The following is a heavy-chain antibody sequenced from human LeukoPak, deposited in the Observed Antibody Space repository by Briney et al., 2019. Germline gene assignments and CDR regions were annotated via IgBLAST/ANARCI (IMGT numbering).Heavy chain of an antibody. V-gene: IGHV1-69*13. D-gene: IGHD5-18*01. CDR3: ARVVDTAMVGY. CDR1: GGTFSSYV. J-gene: IGHJ4*02. CDR2: IIPIFGTA. Sequence: SVKVSCKASGGTFSSYVISWVRQAPGQGLECMGGIIPIFGTANYAQKFQDRVTITADESTSTAYMELSSLRSEDTAVYYCARVVDTAMVGYWGQGTLVTVSS.